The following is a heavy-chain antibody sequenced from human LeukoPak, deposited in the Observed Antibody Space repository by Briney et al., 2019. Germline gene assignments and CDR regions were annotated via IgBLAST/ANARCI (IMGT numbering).Heavy chain of an antibody. CDR3: ARTTQYYYYMDV. D-gene: IGHD1-1*01. CDR2: ISSSSSTI. CDR1: GFTFSSYS. V-gene: IGHV3-48*01. Sequence: GSLRLSCAASGFTFSSYSMNWVRQAPGKGLEWVSYISSSSSTIYYADSVKGRFTISRDNSKNTLYLQMNSLRAEDTAVYYCARTTQYYYYMDVWGKGTTVTVSS. J-gene: IGHJ6*03.